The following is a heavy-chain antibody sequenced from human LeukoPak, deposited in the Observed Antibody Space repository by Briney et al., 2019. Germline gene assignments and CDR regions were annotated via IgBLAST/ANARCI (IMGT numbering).Heavy chain of an antibody. CDR2: ISSSGSTI. CDR3: ARDLGAYCGGDCYDY. V-gene: IGHV3-48*03. J-gene: IGHJ4*02. D-gene: IGHD2-21*01. Sequence: GGSLRLSCAASGFTFSSYEMNWVRQAPGKGLEWVSYISSSGSTIYYADSVKGRFTISRDNSKNTLYLQMNSLRAEDTAVYYCARDLGAYCGGDCYDYWGQGTLVTVSS. CDR1: GFTFSSYE.